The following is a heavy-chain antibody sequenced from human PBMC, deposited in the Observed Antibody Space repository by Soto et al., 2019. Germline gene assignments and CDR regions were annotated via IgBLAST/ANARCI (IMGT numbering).Heavy chain of an antibody. CDR2: IDPSDSYT. V-gene: IGHV5-10-1*01. D-gene: IGHD5-12*01. Sequence: ASLKISCKGSGYSFTSYWISWVRQMPGKGLEWMGRIDPSDSYTNYSPSFQGHVTISADKSISTAYLQWSSLKASDTAMYYCARHTDSGYDNGPPDAFDIWGQGTMVTVSS. CDR3: ARHTDSGYDNGPPDAFDI. CDR1: GYSFTSYW. J-gene: IGHJ3*02.